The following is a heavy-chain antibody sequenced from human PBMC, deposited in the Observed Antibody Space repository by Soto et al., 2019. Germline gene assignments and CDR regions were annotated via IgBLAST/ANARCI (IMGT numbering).Heavy chain of an antibody. J-gene: IGHJ6*02. D-gene: IGHD2-2*01. CDR1: GGTFSSYA. CDR3: ARADYQLPRVYYYYYGMDV. Sequence: ASVKVSCKASGGTFSSYAISWVRQAPGQGLEWMGGIIPIFGTANYAQKFQGRVTITADESTSTAYMELSSLRSEDTAVYYCARADYQLPRVYYYYYGMDVWGQGTTVTVSS. CDR2: IIPIFGTA. V-gene: IGHV1-69*13.